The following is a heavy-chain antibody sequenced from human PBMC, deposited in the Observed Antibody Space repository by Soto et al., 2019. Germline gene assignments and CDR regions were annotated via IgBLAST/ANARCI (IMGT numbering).Heavy chain of an antibody. Sequence: GASVKVSCKASGGTFSSYAISWVRQAPGQGLEWMGGIIPIFGTANYAQKFQGRVTITADESTSTAYMELSSLRSEDTAVYYCASGIVVVVAATPNWYNWFDPWGQGTLVTVSS. J-gene: IGHJ5*02. V-gene: IGHV1-69*13. CDR2: IIPIFGTA. CDR1: GGTFSSYA. D-gene: IGHD2-15*01. CDR3: ASGIVVVVAATPNWYNWFDP.